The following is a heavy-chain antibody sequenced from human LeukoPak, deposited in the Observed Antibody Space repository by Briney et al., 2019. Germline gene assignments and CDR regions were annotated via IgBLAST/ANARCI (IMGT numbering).Heavy chain of an antibody. CDR3: ARLGDLVTMYRGVYDYFDP. V-gene: IGHV4-39*01. CDR1: GAPVSSSASY. D-gene: IGHD3-10*01. CDR2: LYYTGST. Sequence: PSETLSLTCTVSGAPVSSSASYWGWIRQSPGKGLEWIGTLYYTGSTSYNPSLKSRVTISVDTSKNQVSLRLSSVAAADTAIYYCARLGDLVTMYRGVYDYFDPWGQGTLVTVSS. J-gene: IGHJ5*02.